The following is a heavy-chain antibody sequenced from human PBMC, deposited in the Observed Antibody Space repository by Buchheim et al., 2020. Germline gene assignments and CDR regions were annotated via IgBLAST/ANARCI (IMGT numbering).Heavy chain of an antibody. Sequence: EVQLVESGGGLVQPGGSLRLSCAASGVTVSNSPMVWVRQAPGRGLEWVSILYSGGNTYYADSVKGRFTISRDNYTNMLYLQMNSLRAEDTGVYYCARDLRVGATTDALDIWGQGT. CDR1: GVTVSNSP. V-gene: IGHV3-66*01. CDR2: LYSGGNT. J-gene: IGHJ3*02. CDR3: ARDLRVGATTDALDI. D-gene: IGHD1-26*01.